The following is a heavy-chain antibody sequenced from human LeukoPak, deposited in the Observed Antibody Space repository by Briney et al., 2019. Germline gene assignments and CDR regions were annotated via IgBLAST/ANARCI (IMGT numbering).Heavy chain of an antibody. Sequence: GSLRLYCAASGFTFSSYAMSWLRQAPGKELEWVSGISGSGYYTYYADSVKGRFTSSRDNSKNTLYIQMNSLRAEDTGVYYCAKDGSWGDYYFYFYMDVWGKGTTVTVSS. CDR1: GFTFSSYA. CDR2: ISGSGYYT. J-gene: IGHJ6*03. D-gene: IGHD3-16*01. CDR3: AKDGSWGDYYFYFYMDV. V-gene: IGHV3-23*01.